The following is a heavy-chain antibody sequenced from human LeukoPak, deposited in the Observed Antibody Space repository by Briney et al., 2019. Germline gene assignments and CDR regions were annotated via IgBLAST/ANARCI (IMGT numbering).Heavy chain of an antibody. V-gene: IGHV3-30-3*01. Sequence: QPGGSLRLSCAASGITFINHAMDWVRQAPGKGLEWVAVISYDGSDTYYADSVKGRFTISRDNSKSTLYLQMNSLRAEDTAVYYCAKDFLGYCSGGSCYNFDYWGQGTLVTVSS. D-gene: IGHD2-15*01. CDR1: GITFINHA. CDR2: ISYDGSDT. J-gene: IGHJ4*02. CDR3: AKDFLGYCSGGSCYNFDY.